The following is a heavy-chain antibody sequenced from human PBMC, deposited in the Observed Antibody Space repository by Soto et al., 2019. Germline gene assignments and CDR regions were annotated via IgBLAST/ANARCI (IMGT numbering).Heavy chain of an antibody. CDR1: GFTFSSNE. CDR3: ARDGMTIFGVVYYYYGMDV. J-gene: IGHJ6*02. V-gene: IGHV3-48*03. CDR2: ISSSGSTI. Sequence: SGGSLRLSCAASGFTFSSNELNWVRQAPGKGLEWVSYISSSGSTIYYADSVKGRFTISRDNAKNSLYLQMNSLRAEDTAVYYCARDGMTIFGVVYYYYGMDVWGQGTTVTVSS. D-gene: IGHD3-3*01.